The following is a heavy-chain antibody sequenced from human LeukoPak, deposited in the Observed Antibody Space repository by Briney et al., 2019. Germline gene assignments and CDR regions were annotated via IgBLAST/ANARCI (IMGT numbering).Heavy chain of an antibody. CDR2: IYSDGST. V-gene: IGHV3-53*01. D-gene: IGHD5-18*01. CDR3: ARAKSGYSYVIDY. Sequence: GGSLRLSCAASGFTVRSNYMSWVRQAPGKGLEWVSVIYSDGSTYYADSVKGRITISRDNSKNTLYLQLNSLRAEDTAVDYCARAKSGYSYVIDYWGQGTLVTVSS. CDR1: GFTVRSNY. J-gene: IGHJ4*02.